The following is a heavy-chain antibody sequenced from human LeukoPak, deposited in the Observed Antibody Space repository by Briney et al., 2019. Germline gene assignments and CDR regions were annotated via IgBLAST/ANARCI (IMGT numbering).Heavy chain of an antibody. V-gene: IGHV3-23*01. CDR3: EKDLEERVVTADY. Sequence: PGGSLRLSCAASGFTFSSYAMSWVRQAPGKGLEWVSAISGSGGSTYYADSVKGRFTIARDNSKNTLYLQMNSLRAEDTAVYYCEKDLEERVVTADYWGQGTLVTVSS. CDR1: GFTFSSYA. J-gene: IGHJ4*02. D-gene: IGHD3-3*01. CDR2: ISGSGGST.